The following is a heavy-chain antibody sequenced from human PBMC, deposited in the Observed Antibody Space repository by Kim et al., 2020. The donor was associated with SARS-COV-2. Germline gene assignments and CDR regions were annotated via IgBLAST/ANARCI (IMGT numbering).Heavy chain of an antibody. CDR2: ISSNGGST. V-gene: IGHV3-64D*06. Sequence: GGSLRLSCSASGFTFSSYAMHWVRQAPGKGLEYVSAISSNGGSTYYADSVKGRFTISRDNSKNTLYLQMSSLRAEDTAVYYCVKDGPRITIFGVDPGYWGQGTLVTVSS. CDR3: VKDGPRITIFGVDPGY. CDR1: GFTFSSYA. J-gene: IGHJ4*02. D-gene: IGHD3-3*01.